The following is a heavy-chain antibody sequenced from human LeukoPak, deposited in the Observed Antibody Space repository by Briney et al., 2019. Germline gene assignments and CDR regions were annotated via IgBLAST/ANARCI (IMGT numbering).Heavy chain of an antibody. CDR1: GGTFSSYA. Sequence: AASVKVSCKASGGTFSSYAISWVRQAPGQGLEWMGGIIPIFGTANYAQKFQGRVTITADESTSTAYMELSSLRPEDTAVYYCARSSLVRGVIIKYYFDYWGQGTLVTVSS. CDR2: IIPIFGTA. J-gene: IGHJ4*02. V-gene: IGHV1-69*13. CDR3: ARSSLVRGVIIKYYFDY. D-gene: IGHD3-10*01.